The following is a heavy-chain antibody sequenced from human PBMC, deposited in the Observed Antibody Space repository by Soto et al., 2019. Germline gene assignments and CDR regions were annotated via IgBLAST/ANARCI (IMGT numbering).Heavy chain of an antibody. V-gene: IGHV1-2*04. J-gene: IGHJ3*02. CDR1: GYTFTGYY. Sequence: GASVKVSCKASGYTFTGYYMHWVRQAPGQGLEWMGWINPNSGGTNYAQKFQGWVTMTRDTSISTAYMELSRLRSDDTAVYYCARGHRLGATSFQGPTYDAFDIWGQGTMVTVSS. D-gene: IGHD1-26*01. CDR2: INPNSGGT. CDR3: ARGHRLGATSFQGPTYDAFDI.